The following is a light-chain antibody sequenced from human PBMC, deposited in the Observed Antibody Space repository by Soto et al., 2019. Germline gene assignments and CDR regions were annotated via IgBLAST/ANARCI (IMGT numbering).Light chain of an antibody. J-gene: IGKJ3*01. Sequence: EIVLTQSPGTLSLSPGERATLSCRASQSISSSYLAWYQQKPGQAPRLLIYCASSRATGIPDRFSGSGSGTDFTLTISRLEPEDFAVYYCQQFGSYTFGPGTKLDLK. CDR2: CAS. V-gene: IGKV3-20*01. CDR1: QSISSSY. CDR3: QQFGSYT.